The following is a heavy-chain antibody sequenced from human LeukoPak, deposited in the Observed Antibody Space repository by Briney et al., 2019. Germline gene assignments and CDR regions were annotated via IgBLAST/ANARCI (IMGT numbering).Heavy chain of an antibody. J-gene: IGHJ4*02. CDR1: GGTFSSYA. CDR3: ARDYDSSGYYRRVPPHIPHIDDY. Sequence: SVKVSCKASGGTFSSYAISWVRQAPGQGLEWMGGIIPIFGTANYAQKFQGRVTITADESTSTAYMELSRLRSDDTAVYYCARDYDSSGYYRRVPPHIPHIDDYWGQGTLVTVSS. CDR2: IIPIFGTA. V-gene: IGHV1-69*13. D-gene: IGHD3-22*01.